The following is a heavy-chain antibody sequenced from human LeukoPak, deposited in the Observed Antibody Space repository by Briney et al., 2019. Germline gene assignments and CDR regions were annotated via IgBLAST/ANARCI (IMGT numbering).Heavy chain of an antibody. V-gene: IGHV4-59*01. CDR3: ARDRLQLQS. J-gene: IGHJ5*02. CDR1: GVSISSYD. CDR2: IHYSGST. Sequence: SGTLCLTCTVSGVSISSYDLNWIRQAPGKGLEWIGYIHYSGSTNYNPSLKSRVTISVDTSKNQFSLKLSSVTAADTAVYYCARDRLQLQSWGQGTLVTVSS. D-gene: IGHD1-1*01.